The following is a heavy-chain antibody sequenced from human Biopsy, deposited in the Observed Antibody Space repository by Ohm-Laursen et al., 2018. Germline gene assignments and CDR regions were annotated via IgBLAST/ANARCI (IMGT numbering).Heavy chain of an antibody. CDR1: GFNLSAFA. CDR2: IKKKSNNDAT. D-gene: IGHD5-12*01. CDR3: TRSAGYGYDY. V-gene: IGHV3-73*01. J-gene: IGHJ4*02. Sequence: SLRLSCAASGFNLSAFALHWVRQASGRGLEWVGRIKKKSNNDATAYAESMKGRFSIFRDDSKSTSFIQMNSLKIEDTAVYFCTRSAGYGYDYWGQGILVTVSS.